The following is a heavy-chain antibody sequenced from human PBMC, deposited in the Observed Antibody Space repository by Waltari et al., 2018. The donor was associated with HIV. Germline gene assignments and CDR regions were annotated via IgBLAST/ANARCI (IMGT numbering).Heavy chain of an antibody. CDR3: AKGGGCSSTSCYCDY. D-gene: IGHD2-2*01. V-gene: IGHV3-30*18. J-gene: IGHJ4*02. CDR2: RSYDGSNK. CDR1: GFTFSSYG. Sequence: QVQLVESGGGVVQPGRSLRLSCAASGFTFSSYGMHWVRTAPGKGLEWVAVRSYDGSNKGYANSVKGRLTISRDNSKNARYMQMNSLRAEDTAVYYCAKGGGCSSTSCYCDYWGQGTLVTVSS.